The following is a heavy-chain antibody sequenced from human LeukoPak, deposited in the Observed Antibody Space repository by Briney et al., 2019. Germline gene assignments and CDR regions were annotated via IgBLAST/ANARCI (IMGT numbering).Heavy chain of an antibody. Sequence: ASVTVSFKASGYTFTMYDMNWVRQATGQGLEWMGWMNPNRGNTGYTQKFQGRVTITRNTSISTAYMELSSLRSEDTAVYYCATQRRGGTPSYYMDVWGKGTTVTISS. V-gene: IGHV1-8*01. CDR3: ATQRRGGTPSYYMDV. CDR2: MNPNRGNT. CDR1: GYTFTMYD. J-gene: IGHJ6*03. D-gene: IGHD2-15*01.